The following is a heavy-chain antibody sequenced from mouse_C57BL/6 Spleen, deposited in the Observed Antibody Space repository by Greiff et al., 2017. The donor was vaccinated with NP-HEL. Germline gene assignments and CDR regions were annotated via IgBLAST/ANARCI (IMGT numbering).Heavy chain of an antibody. CDR1: GYTFTSYW. CDR2: IYPGSGST. V-gene: IGHV1-55*01. J-gene: IGHJ1*03. CDR3: AKYYYGSSSWYFDV. Sequence: QVQLQQPGAELVKPGASVKLSCKASGYTFTSYWITWVKQRPGQGLEWIGDIYPGSGSTNYNEKFKSKATLTVDKSSSTAYMQLSSLTSEDSAVYYCAKYYYGSSSWYFDVWGTGTTVTVSS. D-gene: IGHD1-1*01.